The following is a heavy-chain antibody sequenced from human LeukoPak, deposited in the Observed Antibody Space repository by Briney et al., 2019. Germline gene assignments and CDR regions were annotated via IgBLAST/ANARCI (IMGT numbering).Heavy chain of an antibody. CDR3: AKDLRAPGFTGTLDF. CDR1: GFTFDDHA. D-gene: IGHD1-1*01. CDR2: INWSSGTI. J-gene: IGHJ4*02. V-gene: IGHV3-9*01. Sequence: GGSLRLSCAASGFTFDDHAMHWVRQAPGKGLEWVAVINWSSGTIVYADSVEGRFTISRDNAKNSLYLQMNSLRTEDTAVYFCAKDLRAPGFTGTLDFWGQGTLVTVSS.